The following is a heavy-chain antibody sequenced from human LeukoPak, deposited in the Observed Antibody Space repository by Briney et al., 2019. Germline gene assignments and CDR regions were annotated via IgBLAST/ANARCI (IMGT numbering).Heavy chain of an antibody. CDR2: INHSGSI. CDR3: ARRLLLGSRFDY. D-gene: IGHD3-16*01. CDR1: GGSFSGYY. V-gene: IGHV4-34*01. Sequence: PETLSLTCAVYGGSFSGYYWSWIRQPPGKGLEWIGEINHSGSINYNPSLKSRVTISVDTSKNQFSLKLSSVTAADTAVYYCARRLLLGSRFDYWGQGTLVTVSS. J-gene: IGHJ4*02.